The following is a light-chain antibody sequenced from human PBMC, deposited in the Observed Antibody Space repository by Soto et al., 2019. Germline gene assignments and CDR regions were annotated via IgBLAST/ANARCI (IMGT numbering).Light chain of an antibody. V-gene: IGKV4-1*01. Sequence: DIVMTQSPDSLSVSLGEMATISCKSSQSVFYAPNNRNYLGWYQQRPGQPPKLLIYWASTRESGVPDRFSGSGSGRELNLTISSLQAEDVAISFCQQYYRSPYTFSQGTQLQIK. CDR2: WAS. CDR3: QQYYRSPYT. J-gene: IGKJ2*01. CDR1: QSVFYAPNNRNY.